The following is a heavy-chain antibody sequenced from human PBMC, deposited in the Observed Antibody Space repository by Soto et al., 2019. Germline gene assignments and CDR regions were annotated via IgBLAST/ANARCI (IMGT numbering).Heavy chain of an antibody. V-gene: IGHV1-18*01. CDR2: ISAYNGNT. CDR3: ARDLNLGLAAG. Sequence: QVQLVQSGAEVKKPGASVKVSCKASGYTFTSYGISWVRQAPGQGREWMGWISAYNGNTKYPQKFQGRVTITTDTSTSTVYMELRSVRSDDTAVYYCARDLNLGLAAGWGQGTLVTVSS. CDR1: GYTFTSYG. J-gene: IGHJ4*02. D-gene: IGHD6-13*01.